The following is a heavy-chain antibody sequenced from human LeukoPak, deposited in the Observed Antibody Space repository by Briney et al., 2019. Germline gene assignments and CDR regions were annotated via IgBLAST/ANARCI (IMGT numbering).Heavy chain of an antibody. CDR1: GFTFSTYW. CDR2: IETDGSST. CDR3: ARDVATRYMDV. D-gene: IGHD5-12*01. V-gene: IGHV3-74*01. J-gene: IGHJ6*03. Sequence: GGSLRLSCAASGFTFSTYWMHWVRQAPGKGLVWVSRIETDGSSTSYADSVKGRFTISRDNAKNSLYLQMNSLRAGDTAVYYCARDVATRYMDVWGKGTTVTVSS.